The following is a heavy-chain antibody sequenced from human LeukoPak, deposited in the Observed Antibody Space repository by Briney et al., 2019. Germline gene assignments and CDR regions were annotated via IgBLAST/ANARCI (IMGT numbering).Heavy chain of an antibody. J-gene: IGHJ4*02. V-gene: IGHV3-73*01. CDR3: TRKNNVDFSEYWFEFDH. D-gene: IGHD2/OR15-2a*01. CDR1: GFSFSDSA. CDR2: IRTKKNTYAT. Sequence: GGSLKLSCAASGFSFSDSALHWVRQASGKGPEWLGRIRTKKNTYATAYAASVKGRFTISRDDSKSTVYLQMSSLKTDDTAVYYCTRKNNVDFSEYWFEFDHWGLGTLVTVSS.